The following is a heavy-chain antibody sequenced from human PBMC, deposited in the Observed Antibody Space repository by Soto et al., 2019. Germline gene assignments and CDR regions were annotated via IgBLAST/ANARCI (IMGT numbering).Heavy chain of an antibody. Sequence: GASVKVSCKASGGTFSSYRINWVRQAPGQGLEWVGGIVPIRRTADYAQKFQGRVTITADQSARTVYMDLSSLKSRDTAVYYCVRASAAIHSRSWGQAPLVNVSS. V-gene: IGHV1-69*10. CDR1: GGTFSSYR. D-gene: IGHD4-4*01. J-gene: IGHJ4*02. CDR3: VRASAAIHSRS. CDR2: IVPIRRTA.